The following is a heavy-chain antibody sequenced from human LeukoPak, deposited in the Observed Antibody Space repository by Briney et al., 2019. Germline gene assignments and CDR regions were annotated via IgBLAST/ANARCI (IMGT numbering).Heavy chain of an antibody. D-gene: IGHD5-18*01. CDR2: IYYSGST. J-gene: IGHJ4*02. CDR1: GGSISSSGYY. Sequence: SETLSLTCTVSGGSISSSGYYWGWIRQPPGKGLEWIGSIYYSGSTYYNPSLKSRVTISVDTSKNQFSLMLSSVTAADTAVYYCGKLRRGFSYGNDYWGQGTRVTVSS. CDR3: GKLRRGFSYGNDY. V-gene: IGHV4-39*01.